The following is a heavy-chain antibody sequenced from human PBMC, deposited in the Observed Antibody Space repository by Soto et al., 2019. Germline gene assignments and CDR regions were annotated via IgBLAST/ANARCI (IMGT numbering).Heavy chain of an antibody. Sequence: PGGALSLSCAASGFTFDDYAMHWVRRAPGKGLEWVSGISWNSGSIGYADSVKGRFTISRDNAKDSLYLQMNSLRAEDTALYYCAKDNGSNDFDYRGQGTLVPVSS. CDR1: GFTFDDYA. CDR2: ISWNSGSI. D-gene: IGHD6-13*01. V-gene: IGHV3-9*01. CDR3: AKDNGSNDFDY. J-gene: IGHJ4*02.